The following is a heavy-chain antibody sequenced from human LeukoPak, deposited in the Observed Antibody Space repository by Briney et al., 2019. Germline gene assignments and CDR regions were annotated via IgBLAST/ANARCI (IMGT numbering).Heavy chain of an antibody. CDR3: ARPLDSSNNYFDY. V-gene: IGHV3-21*01. CDR2: ISSSSNYM. Sequence: PGGSLRLSCAASGFTFSRNAMNLVRQAPGKGLEWVSFISSSSNYMSYADSVKGRFTISRDNAKNSLYLQMNSLRAEDTAVYYCARPLDSSNNYFDYWGQGTLVTVSA. D-gene: IGHD6-13*01. J-gene: IGHJ4*02. CDR1: GFTFSRNA.